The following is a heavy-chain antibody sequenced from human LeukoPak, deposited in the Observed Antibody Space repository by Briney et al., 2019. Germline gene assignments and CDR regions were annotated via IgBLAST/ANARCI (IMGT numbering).Heavy chain of an antibody. CDR1: GYTFTGYY. J-gene: IGHJ4*02. D-gene: IGHD4-11*01. V-gene: IGHV1-2*02. CDR2: INPNSGGA. Sequence: GASEKVSCKASGYTFTGYYMHWVRQAPGQGLEWMGWINPNSGGANYAQKFQGRVTMTRDTSISTGYMELSRLRSDDTAVYYCARSADYSNQHNDYWGQGTLVTVSS. CDR3: ARSADYSNQHNDY.